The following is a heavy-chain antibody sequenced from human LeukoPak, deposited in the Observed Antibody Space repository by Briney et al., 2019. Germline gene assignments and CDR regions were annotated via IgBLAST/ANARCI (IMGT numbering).Heavy chain of an antibody. D-gene: IGHD2-15*01. V-gene: IGHV3-48*04. Sequence: GGSLRLSCEASGFTFSSYSMNWVRQAPGKGLEWVSYISSSSSTIYYADSVKGRFTISRDNAKNSLYLQMNSLRAEDTAVYYCAQSHCSGGACLPFSGHYFDSWGQGSLVTVSS. CDR3: AQSHCSGGACLPFSGHYFDS. J-gene: IGHJ4*02. CDR1: GFTFSSYS. CDR2: ISSSSSTI.